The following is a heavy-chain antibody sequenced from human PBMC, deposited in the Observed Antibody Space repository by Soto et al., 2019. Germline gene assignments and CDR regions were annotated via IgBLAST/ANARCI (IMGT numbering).Heavy chain of an antibody. J-gene: IGHJ6*02. CDR2: IYYSGST. CDR1: GGSISSGGYY. V-gene: IGHV4-31*03. D-gene: IGHD2-21*01. CDR3: AASCVGCGGFNYYGMDV. Sequence: QVQLQESGPGLVKPSQTLSLTCTVSGGSISSGGYYWSWIRQQPGKGLEWIGYIYYSGSTYYNPSLKSRVTISVDTSKNQFSLKLSAVTAADTAVYYCAASCVGCGGFNYYGMDVWGQGTTVTVSS.